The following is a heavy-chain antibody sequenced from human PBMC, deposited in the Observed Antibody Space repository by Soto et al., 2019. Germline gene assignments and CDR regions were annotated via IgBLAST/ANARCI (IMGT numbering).Heavy chain of an antibody. J-gene: IGHJ6*03. CDR3: ARDTIFGVVRIYYYYYMDV. V-gene: IGHV3-48*01. Sequence: GSLRLSCAASGFTFSSYSMNWVRQAPGKGLEWVSYISSSSSTIYYADSVKGRFTISRDNAKNSLYLQMNSLRAEDTAVYYCARDTIFGVVRIYYYYYMDVWGKGTTVTVSS. CDR1: GFTFSSYS. CDR2: ISSSSSTI. D-gene: IGHD3-3*01.